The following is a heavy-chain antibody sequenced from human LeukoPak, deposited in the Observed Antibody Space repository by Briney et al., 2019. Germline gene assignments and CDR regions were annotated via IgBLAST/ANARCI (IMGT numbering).Heavy chain of an antibody. D-gene: IGHD2-2*01. V-gene: IGHV3-23*01. CDR1: GFIFSSYS. CDR2: ISVSGGST. Sequence: GGSLRLSCAASGFIFSSYSMSWVRQAPGKGLEWVSAISVSGGSTYYADSVKGRFTISRDNSKNTLYLQMSSLRAEDTAVYYCAKDPYMYCSTTSCYQDYWGQGTLVTVSS. CDR3: AKDPYMYCSTTSCYQDY. J-gene: IGHJ4*02.